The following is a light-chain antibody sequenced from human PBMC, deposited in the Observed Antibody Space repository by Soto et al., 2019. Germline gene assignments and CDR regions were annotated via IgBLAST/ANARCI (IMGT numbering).Light chain of an antibody. V-gene: IGLV2-14*01. CDR2: EVS. J-gene: IGLJ1*01. CDR1: SSDVGGYNY. CDR3: SSCAVNRTYV. Sequence: QSALTQPASVSGTLGQSITISCTGTSSDVGGYNYVSWYQQHPDKAPKLIISEVSDRPSGVSHRFSGSKTGNTASLTISGLLAEDEADYYCSSCAVNRTYVFGSGTKVTVL.